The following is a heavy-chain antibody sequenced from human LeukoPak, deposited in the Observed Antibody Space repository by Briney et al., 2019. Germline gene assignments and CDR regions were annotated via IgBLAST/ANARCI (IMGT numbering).Heavy chain of an antibody. CDR1: GGSISSGGYY. V-gene: IGHV4-31*03. CDR2: IYYSGST. J-gene: IGHJ4*02. CDR3: ARSADNWKPFDY. Sequence: PSETLSLTCTVSGGSISSGGYYWSWIRQHPGKGLEWIGYIYYSGSTYYNPSLKSRVTISVDTSKNRFSLKLSSVTAADTAVYYCARSADNWKPFDYWGQGTLVTVSS. D-gene: IGHD1-20*01.